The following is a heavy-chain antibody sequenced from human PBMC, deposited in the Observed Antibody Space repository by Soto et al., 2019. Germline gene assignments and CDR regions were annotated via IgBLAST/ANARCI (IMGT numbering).Heavy chain of an antibody. V-gene: IGHV1-3*01. Sequence: GASVKVSCKASGYTFTSYAMHWVRQAPGQRLEWMGWINAGNGNTKYSQKFQGRVTMTRDTSTSTAHMELSSLRSEDTAVYYCARGEGFLVCLPTRDYCDFLDVWGKGTSVTVSS. CDR2: INAGNGNT. D-gene: IGHD3-3*01. CDR3: ARGEGFLVCLPTRDYCDFLDV. CDR1: GYTFTSYA. J-gene: IGHJ6*04.